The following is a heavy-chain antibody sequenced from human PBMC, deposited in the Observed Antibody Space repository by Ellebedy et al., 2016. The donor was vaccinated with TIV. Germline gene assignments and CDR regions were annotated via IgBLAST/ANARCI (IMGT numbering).Heavy chain of an antibody. CDR2: IYYSGSI. CDR1: GGSISSSNYY. Sequence: MPSETLSLTCTVSGGSISSSNYYWGWIRQSPGKGLEWIGSIYYSGSIYYNPSLKSRVTISVDTSKNQFSLKLSSVTAADTAVYYCARQYNYGTSGYYVDYWGQGTLLTVSS. J-gene: IGHJ4*02. V-gene: IGHV4-39*01. CDR3: ARQYNYGTSGYYVDY. D-gene: IGHD3-22*01.